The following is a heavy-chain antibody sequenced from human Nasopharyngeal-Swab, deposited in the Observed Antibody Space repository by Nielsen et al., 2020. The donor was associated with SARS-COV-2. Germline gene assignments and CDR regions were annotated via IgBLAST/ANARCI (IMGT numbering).Heavy chain of an antibody. CDR1: GYTLSSYG. V-gene: IGHV1-18*01. CDR3: ARELGVGLFDY. Sequence: ASVKVSCKTSGYTLSSYGIAWVRQAPGQGLEWLGWISPYNDYTHYVQKFQGSVTITSDTSTSTAYLELRSLTSDDTAVYYCARELGVGLFDYWGQGTLVTVSS. J-gene: IGHJ4*02. CDR2: ISPYNDYT. D-gene: IGHD3-16*01.